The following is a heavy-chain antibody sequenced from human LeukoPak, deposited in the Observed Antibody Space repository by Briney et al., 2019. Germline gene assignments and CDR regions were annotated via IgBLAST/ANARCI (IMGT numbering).Heavy chain of an antibody. CDR2: ISSSSSYI. D-gene: IGHD6-6*01. Sequence: PGGSLRLSCVASGFSFSNYGMNWVRQAPGKGLEWVSSISSSSSYIYYADSVKGRFTISRDNAKNSLYLQMNSLRAEDTAVYYCARDRGGLVVDYWGQGTLVTVSS. V-gene: IGHV3-21*01. CDR3: ARDRGGLVVDY. CDR1: GFSFSNYG. J-gene: IGHJ4*02.